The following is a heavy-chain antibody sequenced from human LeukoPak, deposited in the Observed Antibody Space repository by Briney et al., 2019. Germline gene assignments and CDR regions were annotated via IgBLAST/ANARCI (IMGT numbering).Heavy chain of an antibody. J-gene: IGHJ4*02. V-gene: IGHV4-34*01. CDR1: GGSFSGYY. CDR3: ARGQAARYCSSTSCRKGYNWIPFDY. D-gene: IGHD2-2*01. Sequence: SETLSLTCAVYGGSFSGYYWSWIRQPPGKGLEWIGEINHSGSTNYNPSLKSRVTISVDTSKNQFSLKLSSVTAADTAVYYCARGQAARYCSSTSCRKGYNWIPFDYWGQGTLVTVSS. CDR2: INHSGST.